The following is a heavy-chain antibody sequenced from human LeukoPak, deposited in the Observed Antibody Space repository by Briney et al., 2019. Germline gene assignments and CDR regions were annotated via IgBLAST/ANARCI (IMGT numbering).Heavy chain of an antibody. CDR3: ARDGSLRAFDI. Sequence: GASVKVSCKASGFTFNAYYIHWVRQAPGQGLEWMGWINPNTGDTNFAQKFQGRVAMTRDTSLSTAYMDLSRLTSDDTAVYYCARDGSLRAFDIWGQGTMVTVSS. CDR2: INPNTGDT. V-gene: IGHV1-2*02. J-gene: IGHJ3*02. CDR1: GFTFNAYY.